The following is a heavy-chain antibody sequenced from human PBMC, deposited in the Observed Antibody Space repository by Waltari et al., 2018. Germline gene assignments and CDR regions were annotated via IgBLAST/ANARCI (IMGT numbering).Heavy chain of an antibody. CDR3: AREHDFWSGYYSYYYGMDV. D-gene: IGHD3-3*01. CDR1: GYTFTGYY. V-gene: IGHV1-2*06. CDR2: INPNSGGT. J-gene: IGHJ6*02. Sequence: QVQLVQSGAEVKKPGASVKVSCKASGYTFTGYYMHWVRQAPGQGLEWMGRINPNSGGTNYAQKVQGRVTMTRDTSISTAYMELSRLRSDDTAVYYCAREHDFWSGYYSYYYGMDVWGQGTTVTVSS.